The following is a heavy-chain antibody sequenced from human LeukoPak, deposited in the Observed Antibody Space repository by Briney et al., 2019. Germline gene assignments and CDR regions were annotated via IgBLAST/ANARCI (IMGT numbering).Heavy chain of an antibody. V-gene: IGHV1-69*05. J-gene: IGHJ4*02. CDR2: IIPMFGTA. CDR3: ARTSYGRYYFDY. Sequence: SVKVSCKASGGTFSSYEISWVRQAPGQELEWMGGIIPMFGTAKYAQKFQGRVTMTRDTSTSTVYMELSSLRSEDTAVYYCARTSYGRYYFDYWGQGTLVTVSS. CDR1: GGTFSSYE. D-gene: IGHD5-18*01.